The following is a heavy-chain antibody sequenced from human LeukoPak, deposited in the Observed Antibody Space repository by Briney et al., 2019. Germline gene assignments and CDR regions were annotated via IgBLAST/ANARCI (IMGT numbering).Heavy chain of an antibody. J-gene: IGHJ4*02. CDR1: GFTFTRYA. D-gene: IGHD6-19*01. Sequence: GGSLRLSCAASGFTFTRYAMTWVRQAPGRGLEWVSTITGDGDGAYYPDSVKGRSTTSRDNAKNTLYLQMNSLRADDTAVYYCAKESSSRGWYGPDYWGQGTLVTVSS. V-gene: IGHV3-23*01. CDR3: AKESSSRGWYGPDY. CDR2: ITGDGDGA.